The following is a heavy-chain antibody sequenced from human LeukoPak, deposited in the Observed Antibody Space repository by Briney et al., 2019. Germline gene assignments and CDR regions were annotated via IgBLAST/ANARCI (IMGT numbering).Heavy chain of an antibody. D-gene: IGHD5-24*01. CDR2: IHYSGTT. J-gene: IGHJ4*02. V-gene: IGHV4-39*01. Sequence: SETLSLTSTVSGVSISSSNNFWGWIRQPPGKGLEWIGSIHYSGTTYYIPSLKSRVTISVGTSKNQFSLKLSSVTAADAAVYYCARHEEEDGYNAKTFDSWGQGTLVTVSS. CDR1: GVSISSSNNF. CDR3: ARHEEEDGYNAKTFDS.